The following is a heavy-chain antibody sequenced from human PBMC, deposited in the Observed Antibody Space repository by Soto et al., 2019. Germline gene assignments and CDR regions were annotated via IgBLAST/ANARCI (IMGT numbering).Heavy chain of an antibody. CDR1: GFTFSSYA. D-gene: IGHD5-18*01. J-gene: IGHJ4*02. Sequence: EVQLLESGGGLVQPGGSLRLSCAASGFTFSSYAMSWVRQAPGKGLEWVSAISGSGGSTYYADSVKGRFTISRDNSKNTLYLQMNSLRAEDTAVYYCAKTPEEILLWLVSYFDYWGQGTLVTVSS. CDR3: AKTPEEILLWLVSYFDY. V-gene: IGHV3-23*01. CDR2: ISGSGGST.